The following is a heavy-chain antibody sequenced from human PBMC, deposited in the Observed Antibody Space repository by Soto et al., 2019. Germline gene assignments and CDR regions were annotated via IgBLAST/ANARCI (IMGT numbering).Heavy chain of an antibody. Sequence: SETLSLTCTVSGGSVSSGSYYWSWIRQPPGKGLEWIGYIYYSGSTNYNPSLKSRVTMSVDTSKSQFSLKLSSVTAADTAVYYCARHSSLARLPGFDPWGPGTLVTVSS. D-gene: IGHD6-6*01. J-gene: IGHJ5*02. CDR3: ARHSSLARLPGFDP. CDR2: IYYSGST. CDR1: GGSVSSGSYY. V-gene: IGHV4-61*01.